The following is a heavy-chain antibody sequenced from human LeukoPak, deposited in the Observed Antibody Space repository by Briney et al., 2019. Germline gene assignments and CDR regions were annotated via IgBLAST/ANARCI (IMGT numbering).Heavy chain of an antibody. Sequence: ASVTVSCKASGYTFTGYYMHWVRQAPGQGLEWMGWINPNSGGTNYAQKFQGRVTMSRDTSISTAYMELSRLRSDDTAVYYCARDYPYYDILTGYYRLDAFDIWGQGTMVTVSS. CDR1: GYTFTGYY. J-gene: IGHJ3*02. CDR3: ARDYPYYDILTGYYRLDAFDI. V-gene: IGHV1-2*02. CDR2: INPNSGGT. D-gene: IGHD3-9*01.